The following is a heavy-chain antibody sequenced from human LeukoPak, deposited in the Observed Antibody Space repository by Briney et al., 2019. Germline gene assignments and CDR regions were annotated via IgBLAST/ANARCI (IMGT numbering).Heavy chain of an antibody. CDR3: ARRGAYFYYFDY. V-gene: IGHV1-69*10. D-gene: IGHD1-26*01. CDR1: GGTFSSYA. CDR2: IIPILGIA. Sequence: ASVKVSCKASGGTFSSYAISWVRQAPGQGLEWMGRIIPILGIANYAQKFQGRVTITADKSTSTAYMELGSLRSEDTAVYYCARRGAYFYYFDYWGQGTLVTVSS. J-gene: IGHJ4*02.